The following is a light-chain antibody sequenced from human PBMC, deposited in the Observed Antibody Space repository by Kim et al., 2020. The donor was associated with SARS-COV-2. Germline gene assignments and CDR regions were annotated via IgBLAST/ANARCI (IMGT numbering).Light chain of an antibody. Sequence: GQSVTVSCTGASSDIGRYDYVSWYQSHPGRAPKLRIYDVSRRPSGVPDRFSGSRSGTSASLTISGLQAEDEADYYCCSYTDSDTLIFGGGTQLTVL. J-gene: IGLJ2*01. CDR2: DVS. V-gene: IGLV2-11*01. CDR1: SSDIGRYDY. CDR3: CSYTDSDTLI.